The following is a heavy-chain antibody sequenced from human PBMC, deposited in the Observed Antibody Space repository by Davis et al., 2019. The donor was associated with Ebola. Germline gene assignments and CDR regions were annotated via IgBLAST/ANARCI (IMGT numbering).Heavy chain of an antibody. CDR2: MNPNSGNT. CDR1: GYTFTSYD. D-gene: IGHD3-22*01. CDR3: ARAYYDSSGYSSD. J-gene: IGHJ4*02. Sequence: ASVKVSCKASGYTFTSYDINWVRQATGQGLEWMGWMNPNSGNTGYAQKFQVRVTMTRNTSISTAYMELSSLTSEDTAVYYCARAYYDSSGYSSDWGQGTLVTVSS. V-gene: IGHV1-8*01.